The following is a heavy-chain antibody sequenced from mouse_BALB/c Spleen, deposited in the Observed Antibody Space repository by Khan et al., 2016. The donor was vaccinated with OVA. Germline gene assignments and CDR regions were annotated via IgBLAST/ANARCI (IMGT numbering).Heavy chain of an antibody. V-gene: IGHV2-6-4*01. CDR3: ARVYYRYDGYYAMDF. Sequence: VQLQESGPGLVAPSQSLSITCTVSGFSLSRYNIHWVRQPPGKGLEWLGMIWAGGGTDYNSTLKSRLNISKDNSKSQVFLKMNSLQTDDTAMYYCARVYYRYDGYYAMDFWGQGTSVTVSS. J-gene: IGHJ4*01. CDR2: IWAGGGT. CDR1: GFSLSRYN. D-gene: IGHD2-14*01.